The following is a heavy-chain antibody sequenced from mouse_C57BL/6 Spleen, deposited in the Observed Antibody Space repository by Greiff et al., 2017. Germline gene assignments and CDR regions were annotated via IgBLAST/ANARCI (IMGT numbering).Heavy chain of an antibody. Sequence: DVQLQESGPGLVKPSQSLSLTCSVTGYSITSGYYWNWIRQFPGNKLEWMGYISYDGSNNYNPSLKNRISITRDTSKYQFFLKLNSVTTEDTATYYCARDVRRDAMDYWGQGTSVTVSS. CDR3: ARDVRRDAMDY. CDR2: ISYDGSN. J-gene: IGHJ4*01. V-gene: IGHV3-6*01. CDR1: GYSITSGYY.